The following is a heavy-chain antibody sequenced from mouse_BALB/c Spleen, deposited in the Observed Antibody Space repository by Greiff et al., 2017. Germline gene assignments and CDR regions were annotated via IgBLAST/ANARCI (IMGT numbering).Heavy chain of an antibody. CDR1: GFDFSRYW. CDR2: INPDSSTI. D-gene: IGHD1-2*01. Sequence: EVKLQESGGGLVQPGGSLKLSCAASGFDFSRYWMSWVRQAPGKGLEWIGEINPDSSTINYTPSLKDKFIISRDNAKNTLYLQMSKVRSEDTALYYCARPFTTATAWFAYWGQGTLVTVSA. V-gene: IGHV4-1*02. CDR3: ARPFTTATAWFAY. J-gene: IGHJ3*01.